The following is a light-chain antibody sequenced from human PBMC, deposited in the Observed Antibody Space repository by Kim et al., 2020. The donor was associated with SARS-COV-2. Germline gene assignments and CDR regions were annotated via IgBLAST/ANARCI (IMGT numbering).Light chain of an antibody. CDR2: GKN. J-gene: IGLJ2*01. CDR1: SLRSYY. Sequence: SSELTQDPAVSVALGQTVRITCQGDSLRSYYASWYQQKPGQAPVLVIYGKNNRPSGIPDRFSGSSSGNTASLTITGAQAEDEADYYCNSRDSSGNHQVFGGGTQLTAL. CDR3: NSRDSSGNHQV. V-gene: IGLV3-19*01.